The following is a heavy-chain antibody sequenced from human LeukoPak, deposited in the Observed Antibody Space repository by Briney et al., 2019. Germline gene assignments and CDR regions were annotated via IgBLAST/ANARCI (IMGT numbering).Heavy chain of an antibody. CDR3: ARGSAYYYDSSGYYYYATKSFDY. V-gene: IGHV1-69*13. J-gene: IGHJ4*02. D-gene: IGHD3-22*01. Sequence: GASVKVSCKASGGTFSSYAISWVRQAPGQGLEWMGGIIPIFGTANYAQKFQGRVTITADESTSTAYMELSSLRSEDTAVYYCARGSAYYYDSSGYYYYATKSFDYWGQGTLATVSS. CDR2: IIPIFGTA. CDR1: GGTFSSYA.